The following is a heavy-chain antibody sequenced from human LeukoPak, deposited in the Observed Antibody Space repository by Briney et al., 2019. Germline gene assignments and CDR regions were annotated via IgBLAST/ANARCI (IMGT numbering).Heavy chain of an antibody. Sequence: SQTLSLTCTVSGGSISSGSYYWSWIRQPAGKGLEWIGRIYTSGSTNYNPSLKSRVTISVDTSKNQFSLKLSSVTAADTAVYYCARDRVDYWGQGTLVTVSS. J-gene: IGHJ4*02. CDR2: IYTSGST. CDR1: GGSISSGSYY. CDR3: ARDRVDY. V-gene: IGHV4-61*02.